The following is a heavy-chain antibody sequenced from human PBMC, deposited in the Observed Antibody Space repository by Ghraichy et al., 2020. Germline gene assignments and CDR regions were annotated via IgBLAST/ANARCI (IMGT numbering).Heavy chain of an antibody. CDR3: ARVASILGDYGDYYYYYMDV. CDR2: IIPIFGTA. CDR1: GGTFSSYA. Sequence: SVKVSCKASGGTFSSYAISWVRQAPGQGLEWMGGIIPIFGTANYAQKFQGRVTITADESTSTAYMELSSLRSEDTAVYYCARVASILGDYGDYYYYYMDVWGKGTTVTVSS. D-gene: IGHD4-17*01. J-gene: IGHJ6*03. V-gene: IGHV1-69*13.